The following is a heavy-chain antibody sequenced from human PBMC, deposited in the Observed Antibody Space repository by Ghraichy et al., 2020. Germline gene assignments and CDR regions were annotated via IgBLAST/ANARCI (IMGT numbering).Heavy chain of an antibody. CDR1: GFTVSSNY. CDR3: ARATGPPHDYVWGSYRSYYFDY. D-gene: IGHD3-16*02. J-gene: IGHJ4*02. Sequence: GGSLRLSCAASGFTVSSNYMSWVRQAPGKGLEWVSVIYSGGSTYYADSVKGRFTISRDNSKNTLYLQMNSLRAEDTAVYYCARATGPPHDYVWGSYRSYYFDYWGQGILVTVSS. CDR2: IYSGGST. V-gene: IGHV3-53*01.